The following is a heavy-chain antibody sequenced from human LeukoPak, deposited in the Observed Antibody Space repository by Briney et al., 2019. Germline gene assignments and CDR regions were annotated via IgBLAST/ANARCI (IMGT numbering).Heavy chain of an antibody. J-gene: IGHJ4*02. CDR3: ARGNLGGDY. Sequence: GGSLRLSCAASGFTFSSYSMNWVRQAPGEGLEWVSYISSGSSTIYYADSVKGRFTTSRDDAKDSLYLQMNSLRDEDTAVYYCARGNLGGDYWGQGTLVTVSS. CDR1: GFTFSSYS. CDR2: ISSGSSTI. D-gene: IGHD7-27*01. V-gene: IGHV3-48*02.